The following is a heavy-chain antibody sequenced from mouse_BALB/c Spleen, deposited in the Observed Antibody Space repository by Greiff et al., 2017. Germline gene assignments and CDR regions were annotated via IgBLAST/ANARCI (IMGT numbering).Heavy chain of an antibody. D-gene: IGHD2-1*01. Sequence: EVKLMESGGGLVKPGGSLKLSCAASGFTFSSYAMSWVRQTPEKRLEWVASISSGGSTYYPDSVKGRFTISRDNARNILYLQMSSLRSEDTAMYYCARERDGNYEGLDYWGQGTTLTVSS. J-gene: IGHJ2*01. CDR1: GFTFSSYA. CDR3: ARERDGNYEGLDY. V-gene: IGHV5-6-5*01. CDR2: ISSGGST.